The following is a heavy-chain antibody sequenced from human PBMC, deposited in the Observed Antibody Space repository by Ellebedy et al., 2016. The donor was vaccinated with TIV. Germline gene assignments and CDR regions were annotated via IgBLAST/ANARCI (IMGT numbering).Heavy chain of an antibody. V-gene: IGHV3-7*01. J-gene: IGHJ4*02. CDR3: ATRRGYCSGGSCYRNY. CDR1: GFTFSSYW. CDR2: IKQDGSEK. Sequence: PGGSLRLSCAASGFTFSSYWMSWVRQAPGKGLEWVANIKQDGSEKYYVDSVKGRFTISRDNAKNSLYLQMNSLRAEDTAVYYCATRRGYCSGGSCYRNYWGQGTLVTVSS. D-gene: IGHD2-15*01.